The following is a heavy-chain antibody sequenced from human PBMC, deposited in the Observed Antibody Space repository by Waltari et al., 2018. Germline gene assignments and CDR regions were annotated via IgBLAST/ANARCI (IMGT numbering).Heavy chain of an antibody. CDR1: GFTFSSYG. CDR2: IWYDGSNK. D-gene: IGHD6-13*01. Sequence: GQLVESGGGVVQPGRSLRLSCAASGFTFSSYGMHWVRQAPGKGLEWVAVIWYDGSNKYYADSVKGRFTISRDNSKNTLYLQMNSLRAEDTAVYYCANQNLIAAAGRIAYYYYMDVWGKGTTVTVSS. CDR3: ANQNLIAAAGRIAYYYYMDV. V-gene: IGHV3-33*06. J-gene: IGHJ6*03.